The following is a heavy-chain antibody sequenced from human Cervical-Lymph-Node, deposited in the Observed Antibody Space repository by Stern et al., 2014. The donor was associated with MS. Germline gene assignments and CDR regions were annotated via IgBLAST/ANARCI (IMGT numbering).Heavy chain of an antibody. V-gene: IGHV5-51*03. D-gene: IGHD3-16*01. CDR2: IYPGDSDT. J-gene: IGHJ2*01. CDR3: ARRRGDWYFDL. Sequence: VQLLQPGAEVKKPGESLKISCKGSGYSFTNYWIVWVRQVPGKGLEWMGVIYPGDSDTEYSPSFQGHVPISADKSISTAFLQWSSLKASDTAMYYCARRRGDWYFDLWGRGTLVTVSS. CDR1: GYSFTNYW.